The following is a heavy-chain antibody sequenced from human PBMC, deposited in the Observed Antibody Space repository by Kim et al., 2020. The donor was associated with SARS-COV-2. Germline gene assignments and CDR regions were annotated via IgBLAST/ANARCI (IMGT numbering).Heavy chain of an antibody. CDR3: ARSNARSNVGIYYAMDV. Sequence: GGSLRLSCVASGFTFSDHYMDWVRQAPGKGLEWVGRIRNKANSYTTEYAASVKGRFTISRDESKNSLYLQMSSLKTEDTAVYYCARSNARSNVGIYYAMDVWGQGTTVTVSS. V-gene: IGHV3-72*01. CDR2: IRNKANSYTT. CDR1: GFTFSDHY. J-gene: IGHJ6*02. D-gene: IGHD2-8*01.